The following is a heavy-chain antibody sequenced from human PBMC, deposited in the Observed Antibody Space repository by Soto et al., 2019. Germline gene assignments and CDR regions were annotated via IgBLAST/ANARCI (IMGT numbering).Heavy chain of an antibody. Sequence: WTWIRQHPGKGLEWIGYTYYSGTTLYNPTLKSRIAISVDKATNQFSLKLSSVTAADTAVYYCVKTLINWGQGTLVIVSS. V-gene: IGHV4-31*02. J-gene: IGHJ4*02. CDR2: TYYSGTT. CDR3: VKTLIN.